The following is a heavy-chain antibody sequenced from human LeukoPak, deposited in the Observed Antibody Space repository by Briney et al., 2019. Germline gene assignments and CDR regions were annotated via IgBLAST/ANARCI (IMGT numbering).Heavy chain of an antibody. Sequence: ASVKVSCKASGYTFTSYDINWVRQATGQGLEWMGWMNPNSGNTGYAQKFQGRVTMTRNTSISTAYMELSSLRSEDTAVYYCARVLTYYDFWSGQQGGAFDIWGQGTMVTVSS. V-gene: IGHV1-8*01. CDR2: MNPNSGNT. D-gene: IGHD3-3*01. CDR3: ARVLTYYDFWSGQQGGAFDI. J-gene: IGHJ3*02. CDR1: GYTFTSYD.